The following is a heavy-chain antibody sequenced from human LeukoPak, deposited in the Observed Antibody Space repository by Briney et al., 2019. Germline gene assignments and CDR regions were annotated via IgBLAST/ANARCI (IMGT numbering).Heavy chain of an antibody. CDR2: IYYSGST. CDR1: GGSISSYY. D-gene: IGHD3-16*01. J-gene: IGHJ4*02. V-gene: IGHV4-59*01. Sequence: KTSETLSLTCTVSGGSISSYYWSWIRQPPGKGLEWIGYIYYSGSTNYNPSLKSRVTISVDTSKNQFSLKLSSVTAADTAVYYCARHGGLLRDYWGQGTLVTVSS. CDR3: ARHGGLLRDY.